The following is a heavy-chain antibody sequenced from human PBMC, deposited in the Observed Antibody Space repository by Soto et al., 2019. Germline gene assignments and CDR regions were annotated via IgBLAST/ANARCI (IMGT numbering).Heavy chain of an antibody. J-gene: IGHJ3*02. CDR3: AIYYDSTAGGAFDI. CDR1: GFTFSSYS. D-gene: IGHD3-22*01. Sequence: GGSLRLSCAASGFTFSSYSMNWVRQAPGKGLEWVSYISSSSSTIYYADSVKGRFTISRDNSKNTLYLQMNSLRAEDTAVYYCAIYYDSTAGGAFDIWGQGTMVTVSS. CDR2: ISSSSSTI. V-gene: IGHV3-48*01.